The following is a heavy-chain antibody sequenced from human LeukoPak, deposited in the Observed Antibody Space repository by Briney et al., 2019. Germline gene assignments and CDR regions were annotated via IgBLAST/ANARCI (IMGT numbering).Heavy chain of an antibody. CDR1: GFTFSSYG. D-gene: IGHD3-22*01. J-gene: IGHJ4*02. V-gene: IGHV3-30*18. CDR3: AKGYDSSGYYNIDY. Sequence: AGSLRLSCAASGFTFSSYGMHRVRQAPGKGLEWVAVISYDGSNKYYADSVKGRFTISRDNSKNTLYLQMNSLRAEDTAVYYCAKGYDSSGYYNIDYWGQGTLVTVSS. CDR2: ISYDGSNK.